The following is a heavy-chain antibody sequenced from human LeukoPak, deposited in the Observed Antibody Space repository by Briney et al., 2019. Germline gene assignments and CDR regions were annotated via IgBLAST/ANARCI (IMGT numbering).Heavy chain of an antibody. Sequence: GGSLRLSCAASGFTFSNYWMTWVRQAPGKGLEWVANIKEDGSEKYFVDSVKGRFTISRDNAKKSLYLQMNSLRAEDTAVYYCARDLLAGVGPTYFDCWGQGTLVTVSP. V-gene: IGHV3-7*01. D-gene: IGHD1-26*01. CDR3: ARDLLAGVGPTYFDC. J-gene: IGHJ4*02. CDR2: IKEDGSEK. CDR1: GFTFSNYW.